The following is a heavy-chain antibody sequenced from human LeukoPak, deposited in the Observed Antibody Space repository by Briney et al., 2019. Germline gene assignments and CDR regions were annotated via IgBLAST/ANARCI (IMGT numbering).Heavy chain of an antibody. J-gene: IGHJ5*02. CDR1: GGTFSSYA. CDR3: ARVGEGPIQTVNWFDP. D-gene: IGHD3-16*01. CDR2: IIPIFGTA. Sequence: EASVKVSCKASGGTFSSYAISWVRQAPGQGLEWMGGIIPIFGTANCAQKFQGRVTITADESTSTAYMELSSLRSEDTAVYYCARVGEGPIQTVNWFDPWGQGTLVTVSS. V-gene: IGHV1-69*13.